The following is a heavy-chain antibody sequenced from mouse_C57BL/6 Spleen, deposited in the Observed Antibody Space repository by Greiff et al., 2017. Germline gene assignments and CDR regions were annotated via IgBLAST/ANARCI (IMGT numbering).Heavy chain of an antibody. Sequence: QVQLQQPGTELVKPGASVKLSCKASGYTFPSYWMHWVKQRPGQGLEWIGNINPSNGGTNNNKKFKSKATLTVDKSSSTAYMQLSSLTSEDSAVYYCARGTYYYGSSYDAMDYWGQGTSVTVSS. CDR2: INPSNGGT. CDR3: ARGTYYYGSSYDAMDY. D-gene: IGHD1-1*01. J-gene: IGHJ4*01. CDR1: GYTFPSYW. V-gene: IGHV1-53*01.